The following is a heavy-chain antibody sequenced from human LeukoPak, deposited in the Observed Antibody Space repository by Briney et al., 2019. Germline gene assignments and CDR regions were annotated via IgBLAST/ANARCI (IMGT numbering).Heavy chain of an antibody. CDR2: IYHSGNT. J-gene: IGHJ5*02. CDR3: ARAYSSSWYWNWFDP. CDR1: GYSISSGYY. Sequence: SETLSLTCTVSGYSISSGYYWGWIRRAPGKGLEWIGNIYHSGNTYYNPSLKSQVTVSMDTSKNQFSLKVNSVTAADTAFYYCARAYSSSWYWNWFDPWGQGTLVTVSS. V-gene: IGHV4-38-2*02. D-gene: IGHD6-13*01.